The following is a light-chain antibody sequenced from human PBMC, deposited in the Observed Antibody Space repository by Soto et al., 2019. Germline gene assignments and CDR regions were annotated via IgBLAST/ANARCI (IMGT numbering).Light chain of an antibody. CDR2: GAS. J-gene: IGKJ2*01. V-gene: IGKV3-15*01. CDR3: QQGHNWPLT. Sequence: EIVMTQSPATLSLSPGERAALSCRASQSINRELAWYHQKPGQPPRLLIYGASTRATGVPARFTGSESGSEFTLTISGLQSEDFAVYYCQQGHNWPLTFGQGTRLEI. CDR1: QSINRE.